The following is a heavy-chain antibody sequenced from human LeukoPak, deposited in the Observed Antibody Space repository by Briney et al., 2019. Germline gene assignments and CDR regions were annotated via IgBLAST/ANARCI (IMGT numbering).Heavy chain of an antibody. Sequence: GGSLRLSCAASGFIFSGSAMHWVRQASGKGLEWVGRIRSSANNYATLYAASVKGRFIISRDDSKNTAYLQMNSLKTEDTAVYYCTREYGGNSDWGQGTLVTVSS. CDR2: IRSSANNYAT. V-gene: IGHV3-73*01. CDR1: GFIFSGSA. D-gene: IGHD4-23*01. J-gene: IGHJ4*02. CDR3: TREYGGNSD.